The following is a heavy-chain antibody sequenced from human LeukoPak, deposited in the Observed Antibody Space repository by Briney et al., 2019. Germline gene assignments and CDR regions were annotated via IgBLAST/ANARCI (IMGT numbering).Heavy chain of an antibody. CDR3: ARGVVWWELHY. CDR2: INHSGST. V-gene: IGHV4-34*01. D-gene: IGHD1-26*01. CDR1: GGSFSVYY. Sequence: PSETLSLTCAVYGGSFSVYYWSWIRQPPGKGLEWIGEINHSGSTNYNPSLKSRVTISVDTSKNQFSLKLSSVTAADTAVYYCARGVVWWELHYWGQGTLVTVSS. J-gene: IGHJ4*02.